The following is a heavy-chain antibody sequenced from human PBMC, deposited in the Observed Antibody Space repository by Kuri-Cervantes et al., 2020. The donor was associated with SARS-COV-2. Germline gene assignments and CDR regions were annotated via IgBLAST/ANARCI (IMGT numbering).Heavy chain of an antibody. Sequence: ASVKVSCKASGYTFTGYYMHWVRQAPGQGLEWVGWINPNSGGTNYAQKFQGWVTMTRDTSISTAYMELSRLRSDDTAVYYCARDQYLLLLSGYYYYYGMDVWGQGTTVTVSS. CDR3: ARDQYLLLLSGYYYYYGMDV. D-gene: IGHD2-21*01. CDR2: INPNSGGT. J-gene: IGHJ6*02. V-gene: IGHV1-2*04. CDR1: GYTFTGYY.